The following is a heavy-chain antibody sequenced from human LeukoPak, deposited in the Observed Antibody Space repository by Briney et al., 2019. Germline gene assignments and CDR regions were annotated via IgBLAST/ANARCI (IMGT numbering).Heavy chain of an antibody. D-gene: IGHD1-26*01. V-gene: IGHV1-2*02. J-gene: IGHJ4*02. CDR1: GYTFIGYY. Sequence: ASVKVSCKASGYTFIGYYMHWVRQAPGQGLEWMGWINPNSGDTNYAQKFQGRVTMTRDTSISTAYMDLSGLTSDDTAIYYCARDWRGSYFPDFWGQGTLVTVSS. CDR2: INPNSGDT. CDR3: ARDWRGSYFPDF.